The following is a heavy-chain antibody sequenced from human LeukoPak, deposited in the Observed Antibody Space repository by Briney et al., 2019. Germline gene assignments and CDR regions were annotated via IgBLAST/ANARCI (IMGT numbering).Heavy chain of an antibody. Sequence: SQTLSLTCAISGDSVSSNSAAWNWIRQSPSRGLEWLGRTYYRSKWYNDYAVSVKSRITINPDTSKNQFSLQLNSVTPEDTAVYYCARDALSSSPLYYYYGMDVWGQGTTVTVSS. CDR2: TYYRSKWYN. V-gene: IGHV6-1*01. D-gene: IGHD6-13*01. CDR3: ARDALSSSPLYYYYGMDV. J-gene: IGHJ6*02. CDR1: GDSVSSNSAA.